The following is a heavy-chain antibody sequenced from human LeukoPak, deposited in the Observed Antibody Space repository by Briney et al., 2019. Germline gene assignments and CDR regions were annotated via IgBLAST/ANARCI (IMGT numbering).Heavy chain of an antibody. J-gene: IGHJ1*01. D-gene: IGHD6-25*01. Sequence: TSETLSLTCTVSGGSISSSSYYWGWIRQPPGKGLEWIGSIYYSGSTYYNPSLKSRVTISVDTSKNQFSLNLNSVTAADTVVYYCAKGRPRPRGQYTSGWTENFQHWGQGSLVTVSS. CDR3: AKGRPRPRGQYTSGWTENFQH. CDR1: GGSISSSSYY. CDR2: IYYSGST. V-gene: IGHV4-39*02.